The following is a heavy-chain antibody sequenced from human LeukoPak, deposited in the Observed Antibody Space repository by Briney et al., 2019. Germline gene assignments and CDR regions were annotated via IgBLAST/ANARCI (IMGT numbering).Heavy chain of an antibody. V-gene: IGHV1-46*01. J-gene: IGHJ5*02. Sequence: ASVKVSCKPPVYTFTSDYMHWVRRAPGQGLEWMGIINPSGGRTSYAQKFQGRVTMTRDTSTSTVYMELSSLRSEDTAVYYCAIGWFGELSPANWFDPWGQGTLVTVSS. CDR3: AIGWFGELSPANWFDP. D-gene: IGHD3-10*01. CDR2: INPSGGRT. CDR1: VYTFTSDY.